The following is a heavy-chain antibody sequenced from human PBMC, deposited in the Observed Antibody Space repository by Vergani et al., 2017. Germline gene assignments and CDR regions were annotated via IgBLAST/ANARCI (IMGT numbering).Heavy chain of an antibody. J-gene: IGHJ4*02. D-gene: IGHD2-21*02. CDR2: IYYSGST. Sequence: QVQLQESGPGLVKPSETLSLTCTVSGGSISSYYWSWIRQPPGKGLEWIGYIYYSGSTNYNPSLKSRVTISVDTSKNQFSLKLSSVTAADTAVYYCARDVLGCGGDCYSPDWGQGTLVTVSS. CDR1: GGSISSYY. V-gene: IGHV4-59*01. CDR3: ARDVLGCGGDCYSPD.